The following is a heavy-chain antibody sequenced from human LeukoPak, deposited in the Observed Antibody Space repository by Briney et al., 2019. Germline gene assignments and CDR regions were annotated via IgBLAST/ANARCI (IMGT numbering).Heavy chain of an antibody. V-gene: IGHV6-1*01. D-gene: IGHD3-10*01. CDR3: AREGVYGSGTYYYYYYYMDV. CDR1: GDSVSSNSAA. J-gene: IGHJ6*03. CDR2: TYYRSKWYN. Sequence: SQTLSLTCAISGDSVSSNSAAWNWIRQSPSRGLEWLGRTYYRSKWYNDYAVSVKSRITINPDTSKNQFSLQLNSVTPEDTAVYYCAREGVYGSGTYYYYYYYMDVWGKGTTVTVSS.